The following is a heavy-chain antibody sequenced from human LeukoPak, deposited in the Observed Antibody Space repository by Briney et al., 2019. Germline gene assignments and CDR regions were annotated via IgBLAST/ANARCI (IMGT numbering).Heavy chain of an antibody. CDR2: ISSSGSTI. Sequence: GGPLRLSCAACGFTFSSYQMNDARPAPGKGLEWVSYISSSGSTIYYADSVKGRFTISRYNAKYSLYLQMNSLRAEDTAVYYCARERGSDYWGQGTLVTVSS. V-gene: IGHV3-48*03. CDR1: GFTFSSYQ. CDR3: ARERGSDY. D-gene: IGHD3-10*01. J-gene: IGHJ4*02.